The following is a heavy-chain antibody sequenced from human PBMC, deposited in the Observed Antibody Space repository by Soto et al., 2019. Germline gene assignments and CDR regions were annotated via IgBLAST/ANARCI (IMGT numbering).Heavy chain of an antibody. CDR3: ASGGDILTGSLVYYGMDV. CDR1: GGSISSSNW. Sequence: PSETLSLTCAVSGGSISSSNWWSWARQPPGKGLEWIGEIYHSGSTNYNPSLKSRVTISVDKSKNQFSLKLSSVTAADTAVYYCASGGDILTGSLVYYGMDVWGQGTTVT. CDR2: IYHSGST. J-gene: IGHJ6*02. D-gene: IGHD3-9*01. V-gene: IGHV4-4*02.